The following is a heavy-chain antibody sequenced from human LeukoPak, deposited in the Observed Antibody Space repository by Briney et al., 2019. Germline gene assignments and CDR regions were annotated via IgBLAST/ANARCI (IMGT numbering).Heavy chain of an antibody. D-gene: IGHD2-21*02. CDR2: IKSKSDGGTT. CDR1: GFTFNNAW. V-gene: IGHV3-15*01. Sequence: GGSLRLSCAASGFTFNNAWMSWVRQAPGKGLEWVGRIKSKSDGGTTDYAAPVKGRFTISRDDSENTLYLQMNSLKTEDTAVYYCTTAYCGGDCYTASFDYWGQGALVTVSS. CDR3: TTAYCGGDCYTASFDY. J-gene: IGHJ4*02.